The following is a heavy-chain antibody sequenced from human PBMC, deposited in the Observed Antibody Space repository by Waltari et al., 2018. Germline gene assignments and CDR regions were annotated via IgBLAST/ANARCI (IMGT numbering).Heavy chain of an antibody. CDR2: IYQDGTVT. CDR3: VRDDDGGMGAV. D-gene: IGHD3-16*01. J-gene: IGHJ6*02. CDR1: GFTFSRFW. V-gene: IGHV3-7*01. Sequence: EVQLVESGGGLVQPGGSLRLPCAASGFTFSRFWLIWARQAPGKGLEWVANIYQDGTVTNYVDSVKGRFTTSRDNARNSLYLQMNSLRVDDTAVYYCVRDDDGGMGAVWGQGTTVTVSS.